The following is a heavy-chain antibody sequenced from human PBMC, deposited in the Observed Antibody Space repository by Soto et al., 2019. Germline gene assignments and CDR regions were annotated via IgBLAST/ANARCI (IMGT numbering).Heavy chain of an antibody. V-gene: IGHV2-5*02. CDR2: IYWDDDK. J-gene: IGHJ5*02. CDR3: AHSSYYYGSGSLNWFDP. Sequence: QITLKESGPTLVKPTQTLTLTCTFSGFSLSTSGVGVGWIRQPPGKALEWLALIYWDDDKRYSPSLKCRLTITKDTAKNKVVLTMTNMDPVDTATYYCAHSSYYYGSGSLNWFDPWGQGTLVTVSS. D-gene: IGHD3-10*01. CDR1: GFSLSTSGVG.